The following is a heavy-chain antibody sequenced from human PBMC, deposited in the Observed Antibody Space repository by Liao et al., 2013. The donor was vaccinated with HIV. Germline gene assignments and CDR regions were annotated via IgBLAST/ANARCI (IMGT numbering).Heavy chain of an antibody. D-gene: IGHD1-14*01. CDR2: VSHSGST. Sequence: QVQLQESGPGVVKPSQTLSLTCSVSGGSMSSYYWNWIRQSAGKGLEWIGRVSHSGSTHYNPSLRTRVMMSIDTSENQFSLMLTSVTAADTAVYYCARGVPPEYWGRGTLGHRLL. V-gene: IGHV4-4*07. J-gene: IGHJ4*02. CDR1: GGSMSSYY. CDR3: ARGVPPEY.